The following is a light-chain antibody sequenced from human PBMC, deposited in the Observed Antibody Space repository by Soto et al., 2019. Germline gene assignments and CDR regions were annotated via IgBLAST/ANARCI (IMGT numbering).Light chain of an antibody. J-gene: IGKJ2*03. V-gene: IGKV3-20*01. Sequence: EIVLTQSPGTLSLSPGDRATLSCRASQSLSSSYLAWFQQKPGQAPRLLIYGASSRATGIPDRFSGSGSGTDFTLTISRLEPDDFASYYCQQYSPSSPSSFGQGTKLQT. CDR1: QSLSSSY. CDR3: QQYSPSSPSS. CDR2: GAS.